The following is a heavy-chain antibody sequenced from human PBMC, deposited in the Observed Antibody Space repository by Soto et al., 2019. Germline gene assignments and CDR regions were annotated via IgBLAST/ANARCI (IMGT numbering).Heavy chain of an antibody. J-gene: IGHJ4*02. CDR1: GFTFSSYS. Sequence: VSLRLSCAASGFTFSSYSMNWVRQAPGKGLEWVSSISSSSSYIYYADSVKGRFTISRDNAKNSLYLQMNSLRAEDTAVYYCARVMGIAVAGPGYWGQGTLVTVS. CDR2: ISSSSSYI. CDR3: ARVMGIAVAGPGY. D-gene: IGHD6-19*01. V-gene: IGHV3-21*01.